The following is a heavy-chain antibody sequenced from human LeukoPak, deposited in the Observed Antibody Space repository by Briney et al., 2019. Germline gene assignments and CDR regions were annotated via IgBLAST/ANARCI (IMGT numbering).Heavy chain of an antibody. D-gene: IGHD2-15*01. V-gene: IGHV4-59*11. Sequence: PSETLSLTCTVSVGSISSHYWSWIRQTPGKGLEGMGYISYSGGTNYNPSPKSRVNISVEPSKSKFSVKLTSVTAADTAVYYCARLKDLWFDAWGQGTLVTVSS. J-gene: IGHJ5*02. CDR1: VGSISSHY. CDR2: ISYSGGT. CDR3: ARLKDLWFDA.